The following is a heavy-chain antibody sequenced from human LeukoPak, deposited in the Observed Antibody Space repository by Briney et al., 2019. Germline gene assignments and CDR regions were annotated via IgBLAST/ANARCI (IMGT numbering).Heavy chain of an antibody. D-gene: IGHD2-15*01. CDR1: GFTFRNYW. J-gene: IGHJ4*02. V-gene: IGHV3-7*01. CDR2: TKPDGTAE. Sequence: GGSLRLSCAASGFTFRNYWMGWVRQAPGKGLEWVANTKPDGTAEYYADSVRGRFTTSRDNANNFLYLQMNSLRGEDTAVYYCARDGGLRTNFDYWGQGTLVTVSS. CDR3: ARDGGLRTNFDY.